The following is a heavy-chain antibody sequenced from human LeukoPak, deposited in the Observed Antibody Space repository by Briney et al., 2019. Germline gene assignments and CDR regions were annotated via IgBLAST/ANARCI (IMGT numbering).Heavy chain of an antibody. J-gene: IGHJ4*02. V-gene: IGHV3-23*01. CDR3: AKESPAFDY. CDR2: ISGSGHSI. CDR1: GFIFTSYA. Sequence: GGSLRLSCAASGFIFTSYAMSWVRQAPGKGLEWVSTISGSGHSIYYADSVKGRFTISRDNSKNTLYLQMNSLRAEDTAVYYWAKESPAFDYWGQGTLVTVSS.